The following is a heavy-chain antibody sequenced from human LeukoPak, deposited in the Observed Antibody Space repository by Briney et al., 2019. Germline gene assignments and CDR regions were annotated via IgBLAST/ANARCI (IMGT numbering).Heavy chain of an antibody. CDR2: INPNSGGT. CDR3: ARRYYYDSSGYWAGSDY. V-gene: IGHV1-2*02. Sequence: GASVKVSCKASGYTFSGKYMHWVRQAPGQGLEWRGWINPNSGGTNYAQKLQGRVTMTTDTSTSTAYMELRSLRSDDTAVYYCARRYYYDSSGYWAGSDYWGQGTLVTVSS. D-gene: IGHD3-22*01. CDR1: GYTFSGKY. J-gene: IGHJ4*02.